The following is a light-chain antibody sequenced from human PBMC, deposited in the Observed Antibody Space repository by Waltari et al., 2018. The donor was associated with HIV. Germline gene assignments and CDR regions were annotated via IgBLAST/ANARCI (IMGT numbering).Light chain of an antibody. Sequence: QSGLTQPPSASGTPGQRITISCSGSSSKIGNNYVHWYQHLPGTAPKLLIYKNKQRASGFPDRFSGSKSATSASLSIGGLRSKDEADYYDVTWADRSRGPGVFGGGTTVTVL. CDR3: VTWADRSRGPGV. V-gene: IGLV1-47*01. CDR1: SSKIGNNY. CDR2: KNK. J-gene: IGLJ3*02.